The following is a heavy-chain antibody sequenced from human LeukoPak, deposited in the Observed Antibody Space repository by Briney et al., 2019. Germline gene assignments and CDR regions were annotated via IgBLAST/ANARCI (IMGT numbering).Heavy chain of an antibody. J-gene: IGHJ6*03. CDR1: GYTFTSYD. CDR3: ARLAVAGTLYYYYYMDV. CDR2: MNPNSGNT. V-gene: IGHV1-8*01. Sequence: GASVKVSCKASGYTFTSYDINWVRQATGQGLEWMGWMNPNSGNTGYAQKFQGRVTMTRNTSISTAYMELSSLRSEDTAVYYCARLAVAGTLYYYYYMDVWGKGTTVTISS. D-gene: IGHD6-19*01.